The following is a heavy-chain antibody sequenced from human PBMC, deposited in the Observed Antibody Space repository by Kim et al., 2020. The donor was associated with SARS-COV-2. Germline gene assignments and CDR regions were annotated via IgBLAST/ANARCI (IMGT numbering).Heavy chain of an antibody. CDR2: TDPIGDT. Sequence: SETLSLTCAVYVGSFSGYFWTWIRQVPGKGLEWIGETDPIGDTRFNPSLQSRVTILVDKSKNQFSLKLISVISADTAVNYFARQGSGSGTHGALHIWGPG. V-gene: IGHV4-34*01. CDR3: ARQGSGSGTHGALHI. J-gene: IGHJ3*02. CDR1: VGSFSGYF. D-gene: IGHD3-10*01.